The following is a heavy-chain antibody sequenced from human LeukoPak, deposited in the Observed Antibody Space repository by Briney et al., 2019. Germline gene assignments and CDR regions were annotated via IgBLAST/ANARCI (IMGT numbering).Heavy chain of an antibody. CDR1: GLTVSSTY. Sequence: GGSLRLSCAASGLTVSSTYMSWVRPTPGKGLEWGSVIYSGGSTYYADSVKGRFTISRDNSKNSLYLQMNSLRTEDTALYYCAKAGMGATLYYGMDVWGQGTTVTVSS. CDR3: AKAGMGATLYYGMDV. V-gene: IGHV3-53*05. J-gene: IGHJ6*02. CDR2: IYSGGST. D-gene: IGHD1-26*01.